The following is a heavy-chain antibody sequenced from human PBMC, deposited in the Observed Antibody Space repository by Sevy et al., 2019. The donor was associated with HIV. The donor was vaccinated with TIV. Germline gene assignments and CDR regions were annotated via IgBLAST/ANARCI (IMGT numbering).Heavy chain of an antibody. D-gene: IGHD6-6*01. Sequence: GGSLRFSCAASGFTFSSYSMNWVRQAPGKGLEWVSSISSSSSYIYYADSVKGRFTISRDNAKNSLYLQMNSLRAEDTDVYYCARETTQYSSSYFDYRGQGTLVTVSS. CDR2: ISSSSSYI. CDR1: GFTFSSYS. J-gene: IGHJ4*02. CDR3: ARETTQYSSSYFDY. V-gene: IGHV3-21*01.